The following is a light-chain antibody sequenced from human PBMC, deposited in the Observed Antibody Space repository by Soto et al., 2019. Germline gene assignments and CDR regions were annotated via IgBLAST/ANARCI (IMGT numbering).Light chain of an antibody. CDR2: GAF. CDR1: PSVTNY. Sequence: VLRQSQATLSVSRREIATLSCRASPSVTNYLAWYQQKPGQAPRLLIYGAFNRATGIPARFSGSGSGTDFTLTISSLEPEAFAVYYCQQRNIWPPVTFGQGTRL. V-gene: IGKV3-11*01. J-gene: IGKJ5*01. CDR3: QQRNIWPPVT.